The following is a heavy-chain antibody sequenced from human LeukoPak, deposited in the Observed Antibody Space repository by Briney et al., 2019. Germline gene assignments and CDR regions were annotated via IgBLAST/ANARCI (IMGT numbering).Heavy chain of an antibody. D-gene: IGHD3-3*01. Sequence: ASVKVSCKASGYTFTSYGISWVRQAPGQGLEWMGWISAYNGNTNYAQKLQGRVTMTTDTSTSTAYMELRSLRSDDTAVYYCARVETNGGGIFEYDFWSGLFDYWCQGTLVTVSS. CDR1: GYTFTSYG. CDR2: ISAYNGNT. CDR3: ARVETNGGGIFEYDFWSGLFDY. J-gene: IGHJ4*02. V-gene: IGHV1-18*01.